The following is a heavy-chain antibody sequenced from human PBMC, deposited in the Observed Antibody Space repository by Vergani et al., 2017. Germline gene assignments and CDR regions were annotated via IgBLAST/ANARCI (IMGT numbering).Heavy chain of an antibody. CDR1: GFTFSSYG. V-gene: IGHV3-30*03. J-gene: IGHJ4*02. D-gene: IGHD3-16*01. Sequence: VQLLESGGGVVQPGRSLRLSCAASGFTFSSYGMHWVRQAPGKGLEWVAVISYDGSNKYYADSVKGRFTISRDNSKNTLYLQMNSLRAEDTAVYYCARANLGLLDYWGQGTLVTVSS. CDR3: ARANLGLLDY. CDR2: ISYDGSNK.